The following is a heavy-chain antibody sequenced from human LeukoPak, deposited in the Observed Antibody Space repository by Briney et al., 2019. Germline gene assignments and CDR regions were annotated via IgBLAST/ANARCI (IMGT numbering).Heavy chain of an antibody. Sequence: GASVKVSCKVSGYSFTNNYIHWVRQAPGQGLEWMGMIYPRDGSTSYAQRFQDRVTVTRDTSTSTVHMELSGLRSEDTAVYYCARDQEGLDYWGQGTLVTVSS. J-gene: IGHJ4*02. CDR3: ARDQEGLDY. CDR2: IYPRDGST. CDR1: GYSFTNNY. V-gene: IGHV1-46*01.